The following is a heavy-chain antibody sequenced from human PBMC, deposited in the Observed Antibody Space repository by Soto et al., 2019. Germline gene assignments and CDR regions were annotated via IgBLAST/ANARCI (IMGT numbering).Heavy chain of an antibody. CDR3: ARVGYCSSTPCWPIGYFEY. D-gene: IGHD2-2*01. CDR1: GDSISSFY. Sequence: QVQLQESGPGLVKPSETLSLTCTVSGDSISSFYWTWIRQPPGKGLEWVGYIFSSGSTNYNPSLKSRVTISVDTSENQFSVKLTCVTAADTAVYYCARVGYCSSTPCWPIGYFEYWGQGTLVTVSS. CDR2: IFSSGST. J-gene: IGHJ4*02. V-gene: IGHV4-59*01.